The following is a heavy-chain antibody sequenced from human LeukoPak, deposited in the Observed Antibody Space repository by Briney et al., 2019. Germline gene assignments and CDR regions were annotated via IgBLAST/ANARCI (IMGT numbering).Heavy chain of an antibody. CDR1: GRSFSGYY. CDR2: INHSGST. V-gene: IGHV4-34*01. J-gene: IGHJ4*02. CDR3: ARAQRPDYYDSSGCTVDY. Sequence: SETLSLTCAVYGRSFSGYYWSWIRQPPGKGLEWIGEINHSGSTNYNPSLKSRVTISVDTSKNQFSLKLSSVTAADTAVYYCARAQRPDYYDSSGCTVDYWGQGTLVTVSS. D-gene: IGHD3-22*01.